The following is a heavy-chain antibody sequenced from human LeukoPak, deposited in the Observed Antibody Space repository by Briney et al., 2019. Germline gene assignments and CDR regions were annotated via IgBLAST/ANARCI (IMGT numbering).Heavy chain of an antibody. D-gene: IGHD6-19*01. CDR2: IYHSGST. J-gene: IGHJ4*02. Sequence: SGTLSLTCAVSGGSIGSSNWWSWVRQPPGKGLEWIGEIYHSGSTNYNPSLKSRVTISVDKSKNQFSLKLSSVTAADTAVYYCARDLACLAVAGCFVLWGQGTLVTVSS. V-gene: IGHV4-4*02. CDR1: GGSIGSSNW. CDR3: ARDLACLAVAGCFVL.